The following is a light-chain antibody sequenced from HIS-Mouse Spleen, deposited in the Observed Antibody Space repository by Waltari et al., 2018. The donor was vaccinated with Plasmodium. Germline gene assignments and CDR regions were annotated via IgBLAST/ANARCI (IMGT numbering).Light chain of an antibody. V-gene: IGLV1-44*01. J-gene: IGLJ2*01. CDR3: AAWDDSLNGVV. CDR1: IPSIGSNT. CDR2: SNN. Sequence: QSVLTQPPSASGTPGQRVTIPCSGSIPSIGSNTVHWYQQLPGTAPKLLIYSNNQRPSGVPDRFSGSKSGTSASLAISGLQSEDEADYYCAAWDDSLNGVVFAGGTKLTVL.